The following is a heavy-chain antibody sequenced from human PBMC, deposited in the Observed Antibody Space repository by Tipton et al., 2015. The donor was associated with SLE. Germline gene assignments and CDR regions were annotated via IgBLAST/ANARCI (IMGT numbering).Heavy chain of an antibody. CDR3: ARHRDYGANPHSFDI. J-gene: IGHJ3*02. V-gene: IGHV4-61*09. CDR1: GGSISSGSYY. Sequence: TLSLTCTVSGGSISSGSYYWSWIRQPAGKGLEWIGHIYTSGSTNYNPSLKSRVTISVDTSKNQFSLKLSSVAAADTAVYYCARHRDYGANPHSFDIWGQGTKVTVSS. D-gene: IGHD4/OR15-4a*01. CDR2: IYTSGST.